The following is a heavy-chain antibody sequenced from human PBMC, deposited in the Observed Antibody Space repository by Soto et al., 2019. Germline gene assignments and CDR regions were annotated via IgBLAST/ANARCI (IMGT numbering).Heavy chain of an antibody. V-gene: IGHV3-23*01. J-gene: IGHJ6*02. CDR3: AKAGPDTAMADYYYYGMDV. D-gene: IGHD5-18*01. CDR1: GFTFSSYA. CDR2: ISGSGGST. Sequence: EVQLLESGGGLVQPGGSLRLSCAASGFTFSSYAMSWVRQAPGKGLEWVSAISGSGGSTYYADSVKGRFTISRDNSKNTLYLQMNSLRAEDTGVYYCAKAGPDTAMADYYYYGMDVWGQGTTVTVSS.